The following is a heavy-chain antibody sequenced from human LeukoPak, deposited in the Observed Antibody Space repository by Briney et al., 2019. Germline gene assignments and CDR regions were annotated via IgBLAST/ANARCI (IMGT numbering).Heavy chain of an antibody. CDR2: ISYDGTGT. V-gene: IGHV3-64*01. CDR3: ARVGASGWFAY. CDR1: GFTFSSYA. Sequence: GGSLRLSCAASGFTFSSYAIHWVRRAPGKGLEYVSGISYDGTGTYYANSVKGRFTISRDNSRNTLYFQMGSLRAEDMAVYYCARVGASGWFAYWGQGTLVTVSS. J-gene: IGHJ5*01. D-gene: IGHD6-19*01.